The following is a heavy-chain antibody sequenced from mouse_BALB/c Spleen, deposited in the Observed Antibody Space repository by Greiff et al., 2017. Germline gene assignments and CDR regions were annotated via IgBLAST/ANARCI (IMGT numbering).Heavy chain of an antibody. J-gene: IGHJ1*01. CDR2: INPDSSTI. V-gene: IGHV4-1*02. CDR3: ARRRTGKGYWYFDV. D-gene: IGHD4-1*01. CDR1: GFAFSRYW. Sequence: EVKLLESGGGLVQPGGSLKLSCAASGFAFSRYWMSWVRQAPGKGLEWIGEINPDSSTINYTPSLKDKFIISRDNATNTLYLQMSKVRSEDTALYYCARRRTGKGYWYFDVWGAGTTVTVSA.